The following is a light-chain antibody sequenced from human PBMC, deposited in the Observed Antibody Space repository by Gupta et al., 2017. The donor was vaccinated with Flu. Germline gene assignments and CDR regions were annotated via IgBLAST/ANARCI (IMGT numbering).Light chain of an antibody. CDR1: SDLENYAY. J-gene: IGLJ2*01. CDR2: GVT. V-gene: IGLV2-11*03. Sequence: SDLENYAYVSWYQQHPGRAPKLVIYGVTERPSGVPERFSGSQSGETASLTISGLQAEDEASYYCCSCAGTFTFVFGGGTKLTVL. CDR3: CSCAGTFTFV.